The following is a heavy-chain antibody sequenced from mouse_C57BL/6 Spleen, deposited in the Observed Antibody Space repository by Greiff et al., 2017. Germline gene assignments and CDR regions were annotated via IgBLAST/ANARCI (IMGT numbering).Heavy chain of an antibody. J-gene: IGHJ2*01. CDR2: IDPSDSET. D-gene: IGHD2-4*01. CDR3: ARFSDYDY. Sequence: VQLQQPGAELVRPGSSVKLSCKASGYTFTSYWMHWVKQRPIQGLEWIGNIDPSDSETHYTQKFKDKATLAVDKSTSKAYMQLSSLTSEDSAVYSCARFSDYDYWGQGTTLTVSS. V-gene: IGHV1-52*01. CDR1: GYTFTSYW.